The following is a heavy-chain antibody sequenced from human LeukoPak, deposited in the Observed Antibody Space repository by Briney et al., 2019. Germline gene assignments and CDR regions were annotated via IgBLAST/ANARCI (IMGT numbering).Heavy chain of an antibody. CDR2: MNPNSGNT. CDR1: GYSFTSHD. D-gene: IGHD6-13*01. V-gene: IGHV1-8*01. CDR3: ASALKRGSAGTLIDH. J-gene: IGHJ4*02. Sequence: ASVKVSCKASGYSFTSHDINWVRQATGQGLEWMGWMNPNSGNTGYAQKFQDRVTMTRNTFISTAYLELSSLGSEDTAMYYCASALKRGSAGTLIDHWGQGTLVTVSS.